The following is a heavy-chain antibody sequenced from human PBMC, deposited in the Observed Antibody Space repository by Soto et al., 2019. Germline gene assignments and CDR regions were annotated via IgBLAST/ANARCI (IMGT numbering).Heavy chain of an antibody. D-gene: IGHD6-13*01. V-gene: IGHV1-18*01. Sequence: QVQLVQSGAEVKKPGASVKVSCKASAYAFNTYAINWVRQAPGQGLEWMGSIFPYTGDTHYAQHFQGRFTMTTDTSTNTAYMDLASVRSADTAVYYCARGGFSSSWRLDSWGPGTLVTVSS. CDR1: AYAFNTYA. J-gene: IGHJ4*02. CDR2: IFPYTGDT. CDR3: ARGGFSSSWRLDS.